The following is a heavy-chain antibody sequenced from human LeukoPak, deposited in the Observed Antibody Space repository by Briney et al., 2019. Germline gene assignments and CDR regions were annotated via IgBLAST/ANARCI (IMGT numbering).Heavy chain of an antibody. CDR3: ARALLPAGIDY. J-gene: IGHJ4*02. V-gene: IGHV3-30-3*01. CDR2: ISYDGSNK. Sequence: GRSLRLSCAASGFTFSSYAMHWVRQAPGKGLEWVAVISYDGSNKYYADSVKGRFTISRDNSKNTLYLQMNSLRAEDTAVYYCARALLPAGIDYWGQGTLVTVSS. D-gene: IGHD1-1*01. CDR1: GFTFSSYA.